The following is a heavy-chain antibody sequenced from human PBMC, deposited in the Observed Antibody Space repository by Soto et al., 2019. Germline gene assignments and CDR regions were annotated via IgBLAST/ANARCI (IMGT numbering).Heavy chain of an antibody. V-gene: IGHV3-49*04. Sequence: PGGSLRLSCTGSGSGFDESALSWVRQGPGKGLEWVGFIRTRDYGATTRYAASVKDRFTMSRDDSKNIVYLHMNSLKVEDTAMYYCTKGAVFGPFDPWGQGIQVTVSS. CDR3: TKGAVFGPFDP. D-gene: IGHD3-16*01. CDR2: IRTRDYGATT. J-gene: IGHJ5*02. CDR1: GSGFDESA.